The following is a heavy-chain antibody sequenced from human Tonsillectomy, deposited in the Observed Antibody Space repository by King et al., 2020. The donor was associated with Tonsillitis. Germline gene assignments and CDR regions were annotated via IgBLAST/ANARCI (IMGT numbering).Heavy chain of an antibody. Sequence: HVQLVESGGGLVKPGGSLRLSCAASGFTFSDYYMSWIRQAPKKGLEWVSYISSSGKTIYYADSVKGRFTISRDNAKNSLYLQMNSLRAEDTAVYYCARAVRWSDYYETSAYYYILPGAFDIWGQGTMVTVSS. CDR1: GFTFSDYY. CDR2: ISSSGKTI. J-gene: IGHJ3*02. CDR3: ARAVRWSDYYETSAYYYILPGAFDI. V-gene: IGHV3-11*01. D-gene: IGHD3-22*01.